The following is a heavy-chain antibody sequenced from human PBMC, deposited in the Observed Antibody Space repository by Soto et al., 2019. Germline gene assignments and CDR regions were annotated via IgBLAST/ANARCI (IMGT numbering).Heavy chain of an antibody. CDR1: GGSVSSGSYY. V-gene: IGHV4-61*01. CDR2: IYYSGST. J-gene: IGHJ6*02. CDR3: ARGIAAAGPPYYYYGMDV. D-gene: IGHD6-13*01. Sequence: SETLSLTCTVSGGSVSSGSYYWSWIRQPPGKGLEWIGYIYYSGSTNYNPSLKSRVTISVDTSKNQFSLKLSSVTAADTAVYYCARGIAAAGPPYYYYGMDVWGQGTTVTVSS.